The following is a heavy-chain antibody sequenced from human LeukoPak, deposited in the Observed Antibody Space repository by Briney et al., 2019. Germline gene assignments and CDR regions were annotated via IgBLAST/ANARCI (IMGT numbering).Heavy chain of an antibody. CDR3: AKDVYYYDSSSGSLGY. CDR1: GFTFSNYA. D-gene: IGHD3-22*01. Sequence: GGSLRLSCAASGFTFSNYAMTWVRQAPGKGLEWVSAIFGSGFSTYYADSVKGRFTISRDNSRNTLDLQMNSLRAEDTAVYYCAKDVYYYDSSSGSLGYWGQGTLVTVSS. CDR2: IFGSGFST. J-gene: IGHJ4*02. V-gene: IGHV3-23*01.